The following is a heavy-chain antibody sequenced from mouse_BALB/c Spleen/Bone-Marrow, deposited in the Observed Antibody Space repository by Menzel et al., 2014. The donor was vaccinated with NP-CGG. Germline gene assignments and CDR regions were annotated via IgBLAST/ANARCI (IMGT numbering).Heavy chain of an antibody. D-gene: IGHD2-2*01. CDR1: GYTFTSYV. CDR3: ARSLYGYDWYVDV. J-gene: IGHJ1*01. V-gene: IGHV1-14*01. CDR2: INPYNDDT. Sequence: VQLQQSGPELVKPGASVKMSCKASGYTFTSYVVHWVKQKPGQGLEWIGNINPYNDDTMYNEKFKGKATLTSDKSSSTAYMELSSLTSEDSAVYYCARSLYGYDWYVDVWGAGTTVTVSS.